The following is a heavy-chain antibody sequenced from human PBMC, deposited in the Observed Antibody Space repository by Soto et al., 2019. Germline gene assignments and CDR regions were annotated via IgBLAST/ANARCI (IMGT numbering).Heavy chain of an antibody. Sequence: QLQLQESGPGLVKPSETLSLTCTVSGGSISSSSYYWGWIRQPPGKGLEWIGSIYYSGSTYYNPSLKGRGTISVDTSKNPFSLKLSSVAATGTAGYFCATLWGQDWGQGTLVTVSS. CDR1: GGSISSSSYY. D-gene: IGHD3-10*01. J-gene: IGHJ4*02. CDR3: ATLWGQD. CDR2: IYYSGST. V-gene: IGHV4-39*01.